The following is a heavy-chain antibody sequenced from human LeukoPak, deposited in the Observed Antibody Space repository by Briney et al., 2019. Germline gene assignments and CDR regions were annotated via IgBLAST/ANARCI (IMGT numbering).Heavy chain of an antibody. J-gene: IGHJ4*02. CDR1: GGSISSGSYD. D-gene: IGHD6-13*01. V-gene: IGHV4-61*02. CDR3: ASHEYSSSWYFDY. CDR2: IYTGGST. Sequence: SETLSLTCTVSGGSISSGSYDCSWIRQPGGKWLEWIGRIYTGGSTNYNPSLKSRVTISVDTSKNQFSLKLSCVTVGDTAVYYCASHEYSSSWYFDYWGKGTLVIVSS.